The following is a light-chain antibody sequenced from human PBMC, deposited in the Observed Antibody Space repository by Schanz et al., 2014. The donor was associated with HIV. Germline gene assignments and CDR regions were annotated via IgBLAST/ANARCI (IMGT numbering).Light chain of an antibody. CDR2: EVT. Sequence: QSALTQPPSASGSPGQSVTISCTGTSSDVGGYNYVSWYQLRPGKAPQLMIYEVTKRPSGVPDRFSGSKSGNTASLTVSGLQAEDEADYYCSSYAGSNIVVFGGGTKLTVL. J-gene: IGLJ2*01. CDR1: SSDVGGYNY. V-gene: IGLV2-8*01. CDR3: SSYAGSNIVV.